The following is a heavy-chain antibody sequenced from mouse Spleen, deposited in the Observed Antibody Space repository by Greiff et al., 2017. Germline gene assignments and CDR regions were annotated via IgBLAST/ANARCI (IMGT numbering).Heavy chain of an antibody. Sequence: EVQLQQSGTVLARPGASVKMSCKTSGYTFTSYWMHWVKQRPGQGLEWIGAIYPGNSDTSYNQKFKGKAKLTAVTSASTAYMELSSLTNEDSAVYYCTRGADGYPPGFAYWGQGTLVTVSA. D-gene: IGHD2-3*01. CDR2: IYPGNSDT. V-gene: IGHV1-5*01. J-gene: IGHJ3*01. CDR3: TRGADGYPPGFAY. CDR1: GYTFTSYW.